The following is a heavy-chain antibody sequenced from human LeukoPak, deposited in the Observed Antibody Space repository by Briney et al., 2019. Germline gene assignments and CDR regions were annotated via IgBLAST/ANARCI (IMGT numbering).Heavy chain of an antibody. CDR3: ARGMAPDYFDY. CDR2: IYYSGST. J-gene: IGHJ4*02. D-gene: IGHD5-24*01. CDR1: GGSISSYY. Sequence: SETLSLTXTVSGGSISSYYWSWIRQAPGKGLEWIGYIYYSGSTNYNPSLKSRVTISVDTSKNQFSLKLSSVTAADTAVYYCARGMAPDYFDYWGQGTLVTVSS. V-gene: IGHV4-59*01.